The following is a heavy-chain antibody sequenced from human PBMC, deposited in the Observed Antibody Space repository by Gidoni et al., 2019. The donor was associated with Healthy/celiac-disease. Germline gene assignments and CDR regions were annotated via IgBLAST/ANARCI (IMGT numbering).Heavy chain of an antibody. CDR2: IIPIFGTA. Sequence: QVQLVQSGAAVKKPGSSVKVSCKASGGTFSSYAISWVRQAPGQGLEWMGGIIPIFGTANYAQKFQGRVTITADESTSTAYMELSSLRSEDTAVYYCASLPHHFGGVIANDYWGQGTLVTVSS. CDR1: GGTFSSYA. D-gene: IGHD3-16*02. CDR3: ASLPHHFGGVIANDY. J-gene: IGHJ4*02. V-gene: IGHV1-69*01.